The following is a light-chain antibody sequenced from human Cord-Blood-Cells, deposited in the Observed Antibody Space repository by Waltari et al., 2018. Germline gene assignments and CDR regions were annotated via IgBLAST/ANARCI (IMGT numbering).Light chain of an antibody. V-gene: IGKV3-20*01. Sequence: EIVLTQSPGTMSLSPGARATLSFRASQSVSSSYLAWYQQKPGQAPRRLLYGASSRATGIPERFSGSGSGTDFTLTISRLEPEDFAVYYCQQYGSSPRTFGQGTKVEIK. CDR3: QQYGSSPRT. CDR2: GAS. CDR1: QSVSSSY. J-gene: IGKJ1*01.